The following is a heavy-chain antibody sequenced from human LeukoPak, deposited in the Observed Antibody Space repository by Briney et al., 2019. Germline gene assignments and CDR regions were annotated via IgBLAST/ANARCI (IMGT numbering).Heavy chain of an antibody. Sequence: GGSLRLSCAASGFTFSNYWMHWVRQAPGKGLVWVSRINTDGSTTTYADSVKGRFNITRDNDKNMLYLQMNSLRAEHTAVYYCTRAGGRYSYEHWGQGTLVTVSS. J-gene: IGHJ4*02. CDR2: INTDGSTT. D-gene: IGHD5-18*01. V-gene: IGHV3-74*01. CDR1: GFTFSNYW. CDR3: TRAGGRYSYEH.